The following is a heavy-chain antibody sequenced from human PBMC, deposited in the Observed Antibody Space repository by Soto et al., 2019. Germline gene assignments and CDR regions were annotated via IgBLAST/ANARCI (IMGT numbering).Heavy chain of an antibody. D-gene: IGHD5-18*01. V-gene: IGHV4-59*01. CDR3: AGDRYSNWFDY. Sequence: SETLSLTWTVSGDSISNCYWSWILQPPWKGLEWIGCIYDSGNTNYNPSLKNRVTISVDTSKNQFSLKLSSVTAADTAVYYYAGDRYSNWFDYWGLGTLVTVSS. CDR2: IYDSGNT. CDR1: GDSISNCY. J-gene: IGHJ5*01.